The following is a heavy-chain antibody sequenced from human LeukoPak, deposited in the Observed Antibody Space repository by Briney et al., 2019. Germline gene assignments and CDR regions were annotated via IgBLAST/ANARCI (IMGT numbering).Heavy chain of an antibody. D-gene: IGHD2-2*01. CDR2: IYTSGST. J-gene: IGHJ4*02. CDR1: GGSISSYY. Sequence: SETLSLTCTVSGGSISSYYWSWIRQPAGKGLEWIGRIYTSGSTNYNPSLKSRITMSVDTSKNQFSLKLRSVTAADTAVYYCARDRAFNCSSTRCYSRRFDYWGQGTLVIVSS. CDR3: ARDRAFNCSSTRCYSRRFDY. V-gene: IGHV4-4*07.